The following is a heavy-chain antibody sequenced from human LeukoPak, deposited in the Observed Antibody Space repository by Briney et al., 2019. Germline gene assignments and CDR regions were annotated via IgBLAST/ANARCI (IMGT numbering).Heavy chain of an antibody. Sequence: SSETLSLTCTVSGGSISSYYWSWIRQPAGKGLEWIGRIYTSGSTNYNPSLKSRVTMSVDTSKNQFSLKLSSVAAADTAVYYCAGPNPSSGYDAFDIWGQGTMVTVSS. CDR1: GGSISSYY. D-gene: IGHD3-22*01. CDR3: AGPNPSSGYDAFDI. J-gene: IGHJ3*02. CDR2: IYTSGST. V-gene: IGHV4-4*07.